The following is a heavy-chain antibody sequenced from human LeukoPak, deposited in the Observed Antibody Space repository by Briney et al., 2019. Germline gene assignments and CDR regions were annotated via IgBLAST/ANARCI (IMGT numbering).Heavy chain of an antibody. Sequence: GGSLRLSCVVSGFTFSNYWMSWVRQAPGKGLEWVANIKQDESEKYYVDSVKGRFTISRDNSKNTLYLQMNSLRAEDTAVYYCARVSYYDFWSGYYGGNAFDIWGQGTMVTVSS. D-gene: IGHD3-3*01. CDR1: GFTFSNYW. CDR2: IKQDESEK. J-gene: IGHJ3*02. V-gene: IGHV3-7*01. CDR3: ARVSYYDFWSGYYGGNAFDI.